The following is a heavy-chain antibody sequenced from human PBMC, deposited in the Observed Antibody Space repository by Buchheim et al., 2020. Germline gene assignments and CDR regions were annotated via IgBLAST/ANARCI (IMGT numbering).Heavy chain of an antibody. D-gene: IGHD3-10*01. CDR3: ARDLMSGYYYGMDV. V-gene: IGHV1-69*08. CDR1: GCTFSSYT. Sequence: QVQLVQSGAEVKKPGSSVKVSCKASGCTFSSYTISWVRQAPGQGLEWMGRIIPIRGGANYAQKFQGRVTITADKSTSTAYMELSSLRSEDTAMYYCARDLMSGYYYGMDVWGKGTT. J-gene: IGHJ6*04. CDR2: IIPIRGGA.